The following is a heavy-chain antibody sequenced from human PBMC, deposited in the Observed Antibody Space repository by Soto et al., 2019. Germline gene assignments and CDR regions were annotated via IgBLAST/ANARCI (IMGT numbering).Heavy chain of an antibody. V-gene: IGHV1-69*13. Sequence: ASVKVSCKASGGTFSSYAISWVRQAPGQGLEWMGGIIPIFGTANYAQKFQGRVTITADESTSTAYMELSSLRSEDTAVYYCARQPDSLAEFDIWGQGTMVTVSS. D-gene: IGHD3-3*02. CDR3: ARQPDSLAEFDI. CDR1: GGTFSSYA. CDR2: IIPIFGTA. J-gene: IGHJ3*02.